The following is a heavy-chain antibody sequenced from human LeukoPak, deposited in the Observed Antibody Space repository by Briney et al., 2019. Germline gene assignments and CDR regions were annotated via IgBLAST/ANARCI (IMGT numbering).Heavy chain of an antibody. CDR2: INNDGST. V-gene: IGHV3-74*01. Sequence: GGSLRLSCVASGFTFGNYWMHWVRQAPGKELVCISRINNDGSTVYADSVAGRFTISRDNARNTLYLQMNTLRVEDTAVYYCARDYYGSIDLWGQGTLVTVSS. CDR1: GFTFGNYW. J-gene: IGHJ1*01. CDR3: ARDYYGSIDL. D-gene: IGHD3-10*01.